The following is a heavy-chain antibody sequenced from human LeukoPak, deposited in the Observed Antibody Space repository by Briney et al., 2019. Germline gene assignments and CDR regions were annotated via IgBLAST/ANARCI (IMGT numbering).Heavy chain of an antibody. J-gene: IGHJ4*02. CDR1: GFSLSTSGMR. V-gene: IGHV2-70*04. CDR2: IDWDDDK. CDR3: AHRLTYYYDSSGFDY. D-gene: IGHD3-22*01. Sequence: SGPALVKPTQTLTLTCTFSGFSLSTSGMRVSWIRQPPGKALEWLARIDWDDDKFYSTSLKTRLTITKDTSKNQVVLTMTNMDPVDTATYYCAHRLTYYYDSSGFDYWGQGTLVTVSS.